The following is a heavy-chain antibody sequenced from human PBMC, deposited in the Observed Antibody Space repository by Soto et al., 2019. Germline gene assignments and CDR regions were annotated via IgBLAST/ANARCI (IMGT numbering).Heavy chain of an antibody. CDR3: AKESSGLRKYYFDY. J-gene: IGHJ4*02. V-gene: IGHV3-30*18. Sequence: ESGGGVVQPGRSLRLSCAASGFTFSSYGMHWVRQAPGKGLEWVAVISYDGSNKYYADSVKGRFTISRDNSKNTLYLQMNSLRAEDTAVYYCAKESSGLRKYYFDYWGQGTLVTVSS. D-gene: IGHD3-22*01. CDR1: GFTFSSYG. CDR2: ISYDGSNK.